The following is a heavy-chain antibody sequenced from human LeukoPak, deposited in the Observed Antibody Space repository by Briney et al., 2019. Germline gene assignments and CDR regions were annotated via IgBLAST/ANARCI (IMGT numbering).Heavy chain of an antibody. J-gene: IGHJ4*02. CDR3: ARVIDYYDSSGGEGDFDY. CDR2: ISSSSSYI. Sequence: PGGSLRLSCAASGFTFSSYSMNWVRQAPGKGLEWVSSISSSSSYIYYADSVKGRFTISRDNAKNSLYLQMNSLRAEDTAVYYCARVIDYYDSSGGEGDFDYWGQGTLVTVSS. V-gene: IGHV3-21*01. D-gene: IGHD3-22*01. CDR1: GFTFSSYS.